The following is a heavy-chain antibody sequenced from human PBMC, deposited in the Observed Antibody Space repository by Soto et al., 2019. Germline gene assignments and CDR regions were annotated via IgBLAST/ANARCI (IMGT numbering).Heavy chain of an antibody. CDR3: ARDEGTAIDY. V-gene: IGHV1-3*01. D-gene: IGHD5-18*01. CDR2: INAGNGNT. J-gene: IGHJ4*02. Sequence: ASVKVSCKASGYTFTIYAMHGVRQSPVQRLEWMGWINAGNGNTKYSQKFRGRVTITRDTSASTAYMELSSLRSEDTAVYYCARDEGTAIDYWGQGTLVTVSS. CDR1: GYTFTIYA.